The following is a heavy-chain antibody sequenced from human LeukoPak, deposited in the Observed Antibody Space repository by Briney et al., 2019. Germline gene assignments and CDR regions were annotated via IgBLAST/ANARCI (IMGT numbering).Heavy chain of an antibody. D-gene: IGHD3-10*01. Sequence: SETLSLTCTVSGYSISSGYYWGWIRQPPGKGLEWIGSIYHSGSTYYNPSLKSRVTISVDTSKNQFSLKLSSVTAADTAVYYCARQKLLWFGESLHGFDPWGQGTLVTVSS. CDR3: ARQKLLWFGESLHGFDP. J-gene: IGHJ5*02. CDR1: GYSISSGYY. CDR2: IYHSGST. V-gene: IGHV4-38-2*02.